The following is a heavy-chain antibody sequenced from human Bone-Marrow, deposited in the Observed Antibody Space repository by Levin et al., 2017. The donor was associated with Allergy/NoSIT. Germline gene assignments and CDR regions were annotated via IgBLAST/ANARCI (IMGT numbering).Heavy chain of an antibody. Sequence: QPGGSLRLSCAASGFTFRGYAMRWVRQAPGKGLEWVSTISDGGSNTYYADSVKGRFTISRDNSKNTLYLQMNSLRAEDTAIYSCAKEGLLGYCISPNCPEDCWGQGTLVTVSS. CDR2: ISDGGSNT. J-gene: IGHJ4*02. CDR1: GFTFRGYA. V-gene: IGHV3-23*01. CDR3: AKEGLLGYCISPNCPEDC. D-gene: IGHD2-2*01.